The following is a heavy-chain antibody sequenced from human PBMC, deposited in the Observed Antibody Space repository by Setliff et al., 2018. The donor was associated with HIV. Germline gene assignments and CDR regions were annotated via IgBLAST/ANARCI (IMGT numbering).Heavy chain of an antibody. V-gene: IGHV4-61*02. Sequence: SETLSLTCTVSGGSISSGSYYWSWIRQPAGKGLELIGRIYISGSTNYNPSLKNRVTISVDTSKKQFSLKLSSVTAADTAVYFCARLDWFSKNFDFWGQGTLVTVSS. CDR2: IYISGST. D-gene: IGHD3-3*01. CDR3: ARLDWFSKNFDF. J-gene: IGHJ4*02. CDR1: GGSISSGSYY.